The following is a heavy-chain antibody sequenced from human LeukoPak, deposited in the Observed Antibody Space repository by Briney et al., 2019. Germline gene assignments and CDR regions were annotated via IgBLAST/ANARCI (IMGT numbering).Heavy chain of an antibody. Sequence: PGRSLRLSCAASGFTFDDYAMHWVRQAPGKGLEWVSGISWNSGSIGYADSVKGRFTISRDNAKNPLYLQMNSLRAEDTALYYCAKDKGDCSSTSCSTLDYWGQGTLVTVSS. D-gene: IGHD2-2*01. CDR3: AKDKGDCSSTSCSTLDY. CDR2: ISWNSGSI. J-gene: IGHJ4*02. CDR1: GFTFDDYA. V-gene: IGHV3-9*01.